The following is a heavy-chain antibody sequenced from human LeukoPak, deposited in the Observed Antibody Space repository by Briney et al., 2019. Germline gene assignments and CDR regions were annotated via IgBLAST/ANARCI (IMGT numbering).Heavy chain of an antibody. CDR1: GYTFTSYD. CDR3: ASRSPAVAARYDAFDI. CDR2: MNPNSGNT. V-gene: IGHV1-8*01. J-gene: IGHJ3*02. Sequence: ASVKVSCKASGYTFTSYDINWVRQATGQGLEWMGWMNPNSGNTGYAQKSQGRVTMTRNTSISTAYMELSSLRSEDTAVYYCASRSPAVAARYDAFDIWGQGTMVTVSS. D-gene: IGHD6-6*01.